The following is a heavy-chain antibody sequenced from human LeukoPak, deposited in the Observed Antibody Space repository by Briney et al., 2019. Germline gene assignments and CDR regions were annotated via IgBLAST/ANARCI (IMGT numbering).Heavy chain of an antibody. V-gene: IGHV4-38-2*02. J-gene: IGHJ3*02. CDR2: MYHSGST. CDR3: ARALRYSSSWGAFDI. CDR1: GYSISSAYY. D-gene: IGHD6-13*01. Sequence: SETLSLTCSVSGYSISSAYYWGWIRQPPGKGLEWIGTMYHSGSTNYNPSLKSRVTISVDTSKNQFSLKLSSVTAADTAVYYCARALRYSSSWGAFDIWGQGTMVTVSS.